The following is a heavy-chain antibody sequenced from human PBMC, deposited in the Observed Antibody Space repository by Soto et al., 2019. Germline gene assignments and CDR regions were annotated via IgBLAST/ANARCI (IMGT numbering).Heavy chain of an antibody. CDR1: GGSFSGYY. V-gene: IGHV4-34*01. CDR3: ARANLRGYSYGPDY. J-gene: IGHJ4*02. Sequence: SETLSLTCAVYGGSFSGYYWSWIRQPPGKGLEWIGEINHSGSTNYNPSLKSRVTISVDTSKNQFSLKLSSVTAADTAVYYCARANLRGYSYGPDYWGQGTLVTVSS. D-gene: IGHD5-18*01. CDR2: INHSGST.